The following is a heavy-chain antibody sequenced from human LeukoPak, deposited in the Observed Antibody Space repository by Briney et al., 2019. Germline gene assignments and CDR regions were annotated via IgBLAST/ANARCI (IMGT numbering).Heavy chain of an antibody. V-gene: IGHV3-48*04. CDR1: GFTFSSYS. CDR3: ARDGVTRRYNTYYYMDV. CDR2: ISSSSSTI. Sequence: TGGSLRLSCAASGFTFSSYSMNWVRQAPGKGLEWVSYISSSSSTIYYADSVKGRFTISRDNAKNSLYLQMDSLRAEDTAVYYCARDGVTRRYNTYYYMDVWGKGTTVTV. J-gene: IGHJ6*03. D-gene: IGHD1-1*01.